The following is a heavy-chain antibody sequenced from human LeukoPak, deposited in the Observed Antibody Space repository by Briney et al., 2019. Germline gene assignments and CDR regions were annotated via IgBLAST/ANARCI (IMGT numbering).Heavy chain of an antibody. V-gene: IGHV3-7*01. J-gene: IGHJ4*02. D-gene: IGHD2-21*02. CDR2: IRVDGSKQ. CDR1: GFTFTNSW. Sequence: GGSLRLSCAASGFTFTNSWMNSGRRDPGKWLEWVANIRVDGSKQFYVDSVKGRFTISRDNTKNSVYLQMNSLRADDTAVYYCAGRDSARNPWAYWGQGTLATVST. CDR3: AGRDSARNPWAY.